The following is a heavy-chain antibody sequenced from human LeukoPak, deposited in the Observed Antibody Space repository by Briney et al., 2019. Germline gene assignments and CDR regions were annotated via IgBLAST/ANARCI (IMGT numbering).Heavy chain of an antibody. Sequence: GGSLRLSCAASGFTFSSYGMHWVRQAPGKGLEWVAVISYDGSNKYYADSVKGRFTISRDNSKNTLYLQMNSLRAEDTAVYYCAKDKTPGYYYDSSGPEFDYWGQGTLVTVSS. CDR2: ISYDGSNK. CDR3: AKDKTPGYYYDSSGPEFDY. V-gene: IGHV3-30*18. D-gene: IGHD3-22*01. J-gene: IGHJ4*02. CDR1: GFTFSSYG.